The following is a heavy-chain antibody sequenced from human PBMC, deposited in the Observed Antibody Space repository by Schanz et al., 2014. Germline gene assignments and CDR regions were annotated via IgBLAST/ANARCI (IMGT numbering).Heavy chain of an antibody. D-gene: IGHD5-12*01. CDR2: INGNGGIT. Sequence: VQLVESGGGVVQPGRSLRLSCAASGFTFSSYGMHWVRQAPGKGLEWVSAINGNGGITYYADPVKGRFTISRDNAKNSLYLQMNSLRAEDTAVYYCARSRGFDSIFDFWGRGTLVTVSS. CDR1: GFTFSSYG. J-gene: IGHJ4*02. CDR3: ARSRGFDSIFDF. V-gene: IGHV3-NL1*01.